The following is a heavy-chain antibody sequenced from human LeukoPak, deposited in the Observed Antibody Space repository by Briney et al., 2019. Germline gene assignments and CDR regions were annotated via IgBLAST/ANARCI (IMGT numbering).Heavy chain of an antibody. CDR1: GFTFSSYG. J-gene: IGHJ3*02. V-gene: IGHV3-30*03. CDR3: ARAQSSGWTDAFDI. D-gene: IGHD6-19*01. CDR2: ISYDGSNK. Sequence: GGSLRLSCAAPGFTFSSYGMHWVRQAPGKGLEWVAVISYDGSNKYYADSVKGRFTISRDNSRNSLYLQMNSLRAEDTAVYYCARAQSSGWTDAFDIWGQGTMVTVSS.